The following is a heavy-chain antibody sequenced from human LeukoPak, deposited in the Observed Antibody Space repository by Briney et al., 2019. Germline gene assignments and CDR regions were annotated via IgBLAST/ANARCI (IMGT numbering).Heavy chain of an antibody. CDR2: ISSSSSYI. D-gene: IGHD1-26*01. CDR3: AREADSGSYYLDY. J-gene: IGHJ4*02. V-gene: IGHV3-21*01. Sequence: GGSLRLSCAASGFTFSSYSMTWVRQAPGKGLEWVSSISSSSSYIYYADSVKGRFTISRDNAKNSLYLQMNSLRAEDTAVYYCAREADSGSYYLDYWGQGTLVTVSS. CDR1: GFTFSSYS.